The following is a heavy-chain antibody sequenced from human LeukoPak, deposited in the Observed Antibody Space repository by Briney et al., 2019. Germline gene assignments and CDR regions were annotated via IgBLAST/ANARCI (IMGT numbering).Heavy chain of an antibody. J-gene: IGHJ4*02. V-gene: IGHV3-48*02. CDR1: GFTFSSYS. CDR3: AREDYYDSSGSDS. CDR2: ISSSSSTI. D-gene: IGHD3-22*01. Sequence: GGSLRLSCAASGFTFSSYSMNWVRQAPVKGLEWVSYISSSSSTIYYADSVKGRFTISRDNAKNSLYLQMNSLRDEDTAVYYCAREDYYDSSGSDSWGPGTLVTVSS.